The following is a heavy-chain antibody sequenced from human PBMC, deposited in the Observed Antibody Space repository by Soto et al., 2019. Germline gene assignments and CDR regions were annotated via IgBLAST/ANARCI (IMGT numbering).Heavy chain of an antibody. CDR3: AKDSRIVVVTAPYDY. CDR2: ISYDGSNK. CDR1: GFTFSSYG. V-gene: IGHV3-30*18. J-gene: IGHJ4*02. D-gene: IGHD2-21*02. Sequence: QVQLVESGGGVVQPGRSLRLSCAASGFTFSSYGMHWVRQAPGKGLERVAVISYDGSNKYYADSVKGRFNISRDNAKNALYLQMHSLRAEDTAVYYCAKDSRIVVVTAPYDYWGQGTLGTVSS.